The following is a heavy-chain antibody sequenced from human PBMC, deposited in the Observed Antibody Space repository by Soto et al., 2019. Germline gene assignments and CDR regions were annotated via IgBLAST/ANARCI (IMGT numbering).Heavy chain of an antibody. D-gene: IGHD6-13*01. Sequence: GGSLRLSCAASGFTFSSYGMHWVRQAPGKGLEWVAVISYDGSNKYYADSVKGRFTISRDNSKNTLYLQMNSLRAEDTAVYYCAKAIAPALNYYYYYYGMDVWGQGTTVTVSS. V-gene: IGHV3-30*18. CDR3: AKAIAPALNYYYYYYGMDV. CDR1: GFTFSSYG. J-gene: IGHJ6*02. CDR2: ISYDGSNK.